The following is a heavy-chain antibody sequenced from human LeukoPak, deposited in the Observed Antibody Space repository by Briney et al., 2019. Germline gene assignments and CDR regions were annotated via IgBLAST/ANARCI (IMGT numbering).Heavy chain of an antibody. D-gene: IGHD3-9*01. CDR1: GYTFTSYG. Sequence: ASVKVSCKASGYTFTSYGISWVRQAPGQGLEWMGWISAYNGNTNYAQKLQGRVTMTTDTSTSTAYMELRSLRSDDTAVYYCARGPYDILTGEHTDYWGQGTLVTVSS. CDR3: ARGPYDILTGEHTDY. V-gene: IGHV1-18*01. CDR2: ISAYNGNT. J-gene: IGHJ4*02.